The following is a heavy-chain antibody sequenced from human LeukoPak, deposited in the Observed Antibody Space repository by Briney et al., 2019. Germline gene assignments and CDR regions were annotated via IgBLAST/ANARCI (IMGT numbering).Heavy chain of an antibody. CDR2: ISGSGGST. CDR1: GFTFSSYA. CDR3: ARYCGDCYADAFDI. J-gene: IGHJ3*02. Sequence: GGSLRLSCAASGFTFSSYAMSWVRQAPGKGLEWVSAISGSGGSTYYADSVKGRFTISRDNAKNSLYLQMNSLRAEDTAVYYCARYCGDCYADAFDIWGQGTMVTVSS. D-gene: IGHD2-21*02. V-gene: IGHV3-23*01.